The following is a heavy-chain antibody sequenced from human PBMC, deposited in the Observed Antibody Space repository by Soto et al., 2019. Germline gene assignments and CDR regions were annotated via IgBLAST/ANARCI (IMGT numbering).Heavy chain of an antibody. J-gene: IGHJ3*01. CDR2: ISWSGDNM. D-gene: IGHD1-26*01. Sequence: QLVESGGGLVQPGRSLRLSCAASGFTFDDYAMHWVRQAPGKGLEWVSGISWSGDNMAYADSVKGRFIISRDNVKNSLYLQMNSLRVEDTALYHCVKVSYSSLPTLGSAFYVWGQGTMVTVS. V-gene: IGHV3-9*01. CDR3: VKVSYSSLPTLGSAFYV. CDR1: GFTFDDYA.